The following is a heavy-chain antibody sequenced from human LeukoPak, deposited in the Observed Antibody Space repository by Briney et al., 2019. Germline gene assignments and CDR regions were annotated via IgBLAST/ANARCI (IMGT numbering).Heavy chain of an antibody. D-gene: IGHD1-1*01. V-gene: IGHV3-30-3*01. Sequence: PGGSLRLSCAASGFTLSRYTMHWVRQAPGKGLDWVALISYDGSKKFYADSVKGRFTISGDNSEKTLYLQMNSLRPDDTAVYFCARPLRTAPYYYNGEDVWGQGTTVSVSS. J-gene: IGHJ6*02. CDR3: ARPLRTAPYYYNGEDV. CDR1: GFTLSRYT. CDR2: ISYDGSKK.